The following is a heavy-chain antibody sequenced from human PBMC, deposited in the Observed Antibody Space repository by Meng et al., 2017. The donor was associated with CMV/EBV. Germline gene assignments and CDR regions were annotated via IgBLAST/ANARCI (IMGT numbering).Heavy chain of an antibody. J-gene: IGHJ4*02. CDR2: IYPGDSDT. V-gene: IGHV5-51*01. Sequence: KVSCKGSGCSFTNYWVAWVRQMPGKGLEWMGIIYPGDSDTRYSPSFQGQVTISADKSISTAYLQWSSLKASDTAMYYCARESRMFDYWGQGTLVTVSS. CDR3: ARESRMFDY. CDR1: GCSFTNYW.